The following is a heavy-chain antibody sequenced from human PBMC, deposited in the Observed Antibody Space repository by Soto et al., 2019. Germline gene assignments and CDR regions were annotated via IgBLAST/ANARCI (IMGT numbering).Heavy chain of an antibody. D-gene: IGHD5-18*01. Sequence: QLQLQESGSGLVKPSQTLSLTCAVSGGSISSGGYSWSWIRQPPGKGLECIGYISHSGSTYYNPSFXSRVTISLDRSKNQFSLKLSSVTAADTAVYYCARGAAMVDYWGQGTLVTVSS. CDR3: ARGAAMVDY. V-gene: IGHV4-30-2*01. J-gene: IGHJ4*02. CDR1: GGSISSGGYS. CDR2: ISHSGST.